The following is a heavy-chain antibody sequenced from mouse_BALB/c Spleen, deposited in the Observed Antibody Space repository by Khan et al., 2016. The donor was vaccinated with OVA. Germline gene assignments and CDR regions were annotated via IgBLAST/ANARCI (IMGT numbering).Heavy chain of an antibody. J-gene: IGHJ4*01. D-gene: IGHD2-14*01. Sequence: QVQLQQPGAELVKPGASVKLSCKASGYTFTSYWMHWVKQRPGQGLEWIGEINPSNGRTNYNEKFKSKATLTVDKSSSTAYMQLSSLTSEDSAVYYCARFPYYRYDEGYYAMDYWGQGTSVTVSS. CDR2: INPSNGRT. V-gene: IGHV1S81*02. CDR3: ARFPYYRYDEGYYAMDY. CDR1: GYTFTSYW.